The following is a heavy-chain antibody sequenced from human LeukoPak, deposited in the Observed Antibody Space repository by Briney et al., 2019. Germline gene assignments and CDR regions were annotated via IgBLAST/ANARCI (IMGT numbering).Heavy chain of an antibody. Sequence: PSETLSLTCTVSGGSISSGSYYWSWTRQPAGKGLEWIGRIYTSGSTNYNPSLKSRVTISVDTSKNQFSLKLSSVTAADTAVYYCASLVVPAGCFDYWGQGTLVTVSS. D-gene: IGHD2-2*01. J-gene: IGHJ4*02. CDR2: IYTSGST. V-gene: IGHV4-61*02. CDR1: GGSISSGSYY. CDR3: ASLVVPAGCFDY.